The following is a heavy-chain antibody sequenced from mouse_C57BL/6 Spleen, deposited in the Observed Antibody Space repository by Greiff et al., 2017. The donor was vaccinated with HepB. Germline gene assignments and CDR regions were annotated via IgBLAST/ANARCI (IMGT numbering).Heavy chain of an antibody. V-gene: IGHV3-6*01. CDR1: GYSITSGYY. CDR3: ARDGEYDGYYGAMDY. D-gene: IGHD2-3*01. Sequence: EVQLQQSGPGLVKPSQSLSLTCSVTGYSITSGYYWNWIRQFPGNKLEWMGYISYDGSNNYNPSLKNRISITRDTSKNQFFLKLNSVTTEDTATYYCARDGEYDGYYGAMDYWGQGTSVTVSS. J-gene: IGHJ4*01. CDR2: ISYDGSN.